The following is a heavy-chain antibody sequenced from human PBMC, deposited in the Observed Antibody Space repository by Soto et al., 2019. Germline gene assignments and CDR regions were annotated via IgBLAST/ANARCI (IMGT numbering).Heavy chain of an antibody. V-gene: IGHV5-51*01. CDR1: GYTFANSW. D-gene: IGHD6-13*01. CDR2: IFPGDSDN. Sequence: PGESLKISCQGSGYTFANSWLAWVRQMPGKGLEWLGNIFPGDSDNKYSPSFQGRVTLSADTSISTAYLHWSSLKASDTAIYYCARTSAAGKYYYGMDVWGQGTTVTVSS. J-gene: IGHJ6*02. CDR3: ARTSAAGKYYYGMDV.